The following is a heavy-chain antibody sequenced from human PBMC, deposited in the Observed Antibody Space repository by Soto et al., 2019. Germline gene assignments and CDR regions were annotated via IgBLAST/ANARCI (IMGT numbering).Heavy chain of an antibody. V-gene: IGHV3-30-3*01. CDR1: GFTFSSYA. Sequence: QVQLVESGGGVVQPGRSLILSCAAYGFTFSSYAMQWVRQAPGKGLEWVAVISYDGSNKYYADSVKGRFTISRDNSKNTMYLHMISLRAEDTAVYYCARDDSDYYDSSGYTRIAYWGQGTLVTVSS. CDR2: ISYDGSNK. CDR3: ARDDSDYYDSSGYTRIAY. D-gene: IGHD3-22*01. J-gene: IGHJ4*02.